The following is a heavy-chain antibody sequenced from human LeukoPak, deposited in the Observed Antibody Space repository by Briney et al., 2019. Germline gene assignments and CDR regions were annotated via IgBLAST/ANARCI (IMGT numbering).Heavy chain of an antibody. J-gene: IGHJ4*02. D-gene: IGHD4-17*01. CDR1: GGTFSSCA. CDR2: IIPIFGTA. CDR3: ARGGGTVTTLFYDY. Sequence: SVKVSCKASGGTFSSCAISWVRQAPGQGLEWMGGIIPIFGTANYAQKFQGRVTITADESTSTACMELSSLRSEDTAVYYCARGGGTVTTLFYDYWGQGTLVTVSS. V-gene: IGHV1-69*01.